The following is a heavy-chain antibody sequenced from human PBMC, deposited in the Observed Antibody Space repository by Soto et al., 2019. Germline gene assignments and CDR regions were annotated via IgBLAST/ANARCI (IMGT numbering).Heavy chain of an antibody. CDR2: INHSGST. V-gene: IGHV4-34*01. CDR1: GGSFSGYY. J-gene: IGHJ4*02. CDR3: ARDKLPGLFDY. Sequence: SETLSLTCAVYGGSFSGYYWTWIRQPPGTGLEWIGEINHSGSTNYNPSLKSRVTISVDTSKNQFSLKLTSVTAADTAVYYCARDKLPGLFDYWGQGTLVTGSS.